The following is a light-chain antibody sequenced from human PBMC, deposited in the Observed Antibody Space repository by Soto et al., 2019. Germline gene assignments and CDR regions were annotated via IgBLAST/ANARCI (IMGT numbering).Light chain of an antibody. CDR3: SSYTTSNTRQMV. CDR2: DVS. J-gene: IGLJ1*01. V-gene: IGLV2-14*03. CDR1: SSDVGGYNY. Sequence: VLTQPASVSGSPGQSITISCTGTSSDVGGYNYVSWYQHHPGKAPKLIIYDVSNRPSGVSIRFSGSKSDNTASLTISGLQPEDEADYHCSSYTTSNTRQMVFGTGTKVT.